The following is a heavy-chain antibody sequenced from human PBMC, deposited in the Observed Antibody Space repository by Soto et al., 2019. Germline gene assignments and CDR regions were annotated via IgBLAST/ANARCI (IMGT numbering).Heavy chain of an antibody. CDR3: AKNGQPPYYYYGMDV. CDR1: GYTFSRYG. V-gene: IGHV1-18*01. D-gene: IGHD2-8*01. Sequence: QGQLVQSGPEAKKPGASVKGSCKASGYTFSRYGISWVRQAPGQGLEWMGWISGYNGDTKYAKKVQGRVTMTIDTSKYTAYMELKSLTSDDTAIYYCAKNGQPPYYYYGMDVWGQGTTVTVSS. J-gene: IGHJ6*02. CDR2: ISGYNGDT.